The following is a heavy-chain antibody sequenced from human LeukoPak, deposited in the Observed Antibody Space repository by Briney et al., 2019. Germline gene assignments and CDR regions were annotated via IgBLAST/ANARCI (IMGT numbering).Heavy chain of an antibody. J-gene: IGHJ4*02. D-gene: IGHD3-10*01. Sequence: SETLSLTCTVSGGSISSGGYYWSWIRQHPGKGLEWIGYIYYSGSTYYNPSLKSRVTISVDTSKNQFSLKLSSVTAADTAVYYCARALRIWFGELPFDYWGQGTLVTVSS. CDR2: IYYSGST. CDR1: GGSISSGGYY. CDR3: ARALRIWFGELPFDY. V-gene: IGHV4-31*03.